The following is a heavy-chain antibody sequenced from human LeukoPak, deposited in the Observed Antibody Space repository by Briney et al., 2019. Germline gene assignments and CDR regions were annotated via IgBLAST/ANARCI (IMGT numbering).Heavy chain of an antibody. CDR1: GGSISSSNW. V-gene: IGHV4-4*02. J-gene: IGHJ4*02. D-gene: IGHD3-10*01. Sequence: PSETLSLTCAVSGGSISSSNWWSWVRQPPGKGLEWIGETYHSGSTNYNPSLKSRVTISVDKSKNQFSLKLSSVTAADTAVYYCARYYYGSGSYYDYWGQGTLVTVSS. CDR3: ARYYYGSGSYYDY. CDR2: TYHSGST.